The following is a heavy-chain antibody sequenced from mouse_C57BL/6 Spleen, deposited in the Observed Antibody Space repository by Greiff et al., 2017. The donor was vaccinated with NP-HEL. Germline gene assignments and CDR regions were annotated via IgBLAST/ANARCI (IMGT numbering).Heavy chain of an antibody. J-gene: IGHJ2*01. CDR3: ARWDGYSLDY. CDR1: GYTFTDYY. CDR2: INPNNGGT. D-gene: IGHD2-3*01. Sequence: EVQLQQSGPELVKPGASVKISCKASGYTFTDYYMNWVKQSHGKSLEWIGDINPNNGGTSYNQKFKGKATLTVDKSSSTAYMELRSLTSEDSAVYYCARWDGYSLDYWGQGTTLTVSS. V-gene: IGHV1-26*01.